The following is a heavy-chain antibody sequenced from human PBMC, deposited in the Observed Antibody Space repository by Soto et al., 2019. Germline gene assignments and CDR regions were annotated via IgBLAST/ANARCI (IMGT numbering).Heavy chain of an antibody. V-gene: IGHV3-30*18. CDR1: GFTFSSYG. CDR2: ISYDGSNK. Sequence: QVQLVESGGGVVQPGRSLRLSCAASGFTFSSYGMHWVRQAPGKGLEWVAVISYDGSNKYYADSVKGRFTISRDNSKNTLYLQMNSLRAEDTAVYYCAKVPAAGHYGMDGWGQGTTVTVSS. J-gene: IGHJ6*02. CDR3: AKVPAAGHYGMDG. D-gene: IGHD6-13*01.